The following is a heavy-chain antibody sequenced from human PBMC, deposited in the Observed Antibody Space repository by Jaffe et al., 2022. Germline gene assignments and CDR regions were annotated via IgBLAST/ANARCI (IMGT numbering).Heavy chain of an antibody. D-gene: IGHD5-18*01. CDR1: GSSIRSYYY. CDR3: ARHTGALVSDPFDL. J-gene: IGHJ3*01. V-gene: IGHV4-38-2*01. Sequence: QVQLQESGPGLLKPSETLSLTCAVSGSSIRSYYYWGWIRQPPGKGLEWIESIYHSGSTSYNPALKSRVAISMDMSKNQFSLKLSSVTAADTAVYYCARHTGALVSDPFDLWGQGTMVTVSS. CDR2: IYHSGST.